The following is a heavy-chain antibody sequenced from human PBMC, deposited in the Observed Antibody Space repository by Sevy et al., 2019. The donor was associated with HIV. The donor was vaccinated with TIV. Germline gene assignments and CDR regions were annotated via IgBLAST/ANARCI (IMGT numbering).Heavy chain of an antibody. Sequence: ASVKVSCKASGYTFTGYYMHWVRQAPGQGLEWMGWINPNSGGTNYAQKFQGRVTMTRDTSISTAYMELSRLRSDDTAVYYCTRGAAAHHDAFDIWGQGTMVTVSS. CDR1: GYTFTGYY. CDR2: INPNSGGT. V-gene: IGHV1-2*02. D-gene: IGHD6-13*01. CDR3: TRGAAAHHDAFDI. J-gene: IGHJ3*02.